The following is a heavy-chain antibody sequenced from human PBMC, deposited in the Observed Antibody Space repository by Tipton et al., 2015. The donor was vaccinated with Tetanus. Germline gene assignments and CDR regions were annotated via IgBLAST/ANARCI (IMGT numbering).Heavy chain of an antibody. CDR3: ARDQARGARGWNYFDY. Sequence: TLSLTCAVYGGSFSGYYWNWIRQPPGKGLEWIGEINDSGSTSYNPSLKSRVTISVDTSKNQFSLKLNSVTAADTAVYYCARDQARGARGWNYFDYWGQGTLVTVSS. D-gene: IGHD1-26*01. CDR2: INDSGST. V-gene: IGHV4-34*09. CDR1: GGSFSGYY. J-gene: IGHJ4*02.